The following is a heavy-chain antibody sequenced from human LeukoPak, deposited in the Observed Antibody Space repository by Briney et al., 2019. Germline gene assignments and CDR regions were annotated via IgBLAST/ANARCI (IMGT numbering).Heavy chain of an antibody. J-gene: IGHJ4*02. D-gene: IGHD3-22*01. Sequence: ASVKVSCKASGYTFTGYYMHWVRQAPGQGLEWMGWINPNSGGTNYAQKFQDRVSMTRDTSISTAYMELSKLRSDDTAVYYCARDGTYYDSSGYYPDWGQGTLVTVSS. V-gene: IGHV1-2*02. CDR3: ARDGTYYDSSGYYPD. CDR1: GYTFTGYY. CDR2: INPNSGGT.